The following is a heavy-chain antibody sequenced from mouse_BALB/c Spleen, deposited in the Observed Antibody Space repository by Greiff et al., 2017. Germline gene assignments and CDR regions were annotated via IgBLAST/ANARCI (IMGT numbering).Heavy chain of an antibody. CDR1: GFTFSSYT. J-gene: IGHJ4*01. V-gene: IGHV5-6-4*01. CDR2: ISSGGSYT. CDR3: TRYGNYGAMDY. D-gene: IGHD2-1*01. Sequence: EVQVVESGGGLVKPGGSLKLSCAASGFTFSSYTMSWVRQTPEKRLEWVATISSGGSYTYYPDSVKGRFTISRDNAKNTLYLQMSSLKSEDTAMYYCTRYGNYGAMDYWGQGTSVTVSS.